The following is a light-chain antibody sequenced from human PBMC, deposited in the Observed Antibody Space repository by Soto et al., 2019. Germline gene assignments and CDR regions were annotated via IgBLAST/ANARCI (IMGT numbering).Light chain of an antibody. CDR2: DAS. V-gene: IGKV1-5*01. J-gene: IGKJ1*01. Sequence: DIQMTQSPSTLSASVGDIVTINFRASQSISSWLAWYQQKPGKAPKLLIYDASSLESGVPSRFSGSGSGTEFTLTISSLQPDDFATYYCQQYNSYWTFGQGTKVDNK. CDR3: QQYNSYWT. CDR1: QSISSW.